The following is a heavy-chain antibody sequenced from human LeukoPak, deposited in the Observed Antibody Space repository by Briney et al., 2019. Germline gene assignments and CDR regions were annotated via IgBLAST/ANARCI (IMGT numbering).Heavy chain of an antibody. CDR3: ARESIPTYYFDY. V-gene: IGHV4-39*07. Sequence: SETLSLTCTVSGGSISSSSYYWGWIRQPPGKGLELIGSIYYSGSTYYNPSLKSRVTISVDTSKNQFSLKLSSVTAADTAVYYCARESIPTYYFDYWGQGTLVTVSS. J-gene: IGHJ4*02. CDR1: GGSISSSSYY. D-gene: IGHD6-6*01. CDR2: IYYSGST.